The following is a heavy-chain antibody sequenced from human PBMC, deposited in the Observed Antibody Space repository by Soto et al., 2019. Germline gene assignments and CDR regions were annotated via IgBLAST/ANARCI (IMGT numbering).Heavy chain of an antibody. J-gene: IGHJ5*02. CDR3: ARGRISPIFGVGNPPYNWFDP. V-gene: IGHV6-1*01. CDR2: TYYRSKWYN. Sequence: SQTLSLTCAISGDSVSSNSAAWNWIRQSPSRGLEWLGRTYYRSKWYNDYAVSVKSRITINPDTSKNQFSLQLNSVTPEDTAVYYCARGRISPIFGVGNPPYNWFDPWGQGTLVTVSS. CDR1: GDSVSSNSAA. D-gene: IGHD3-3*01.